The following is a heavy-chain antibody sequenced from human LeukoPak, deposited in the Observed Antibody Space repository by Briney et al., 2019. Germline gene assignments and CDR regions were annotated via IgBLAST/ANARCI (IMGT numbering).Heavy chain of an antibody. CDR3: ARAVGYGSGNFDY. CDR2: IIPIFGTA. D-gene: IGHD3-10*01. V-gene: IGHV1-69*13. CDR1: GGTFSSYA. Sequence: ASVKVSCKASGGTFSSYAISWVRQAHGQGLEWMGGIIPIFGTANYAQKFQGRVTITADESTSTAYMELSSLRSEDTAVYYCARAVGYGSGNFDYWGQGTLVTVSS. J-gene: IGHJ4*02.